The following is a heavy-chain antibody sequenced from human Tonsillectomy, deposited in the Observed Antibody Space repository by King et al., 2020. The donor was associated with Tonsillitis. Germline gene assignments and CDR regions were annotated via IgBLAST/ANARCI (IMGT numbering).Heavy chain of an antibody. CDR1: GGSFSDYY. Sequence: VQLQQWGARLLKPSETLSLTCAVYGGSFSDYYWSWIRQPPGKGLEWIGEINHSGSTNYNPSLKSRVTISVDTSKNQFSLKLSSVTAADTAVYYCARGSRGFSYGFSYYYYGMDVWGEGTTVTVSS. D-gene: IGHD5-18*01. V-gene: IGHV4-34*01. CDR3: ARGSRGFSYGFSYYYYGMDV. CDR2: INHSGST. J-gene: IGHJ6*04.